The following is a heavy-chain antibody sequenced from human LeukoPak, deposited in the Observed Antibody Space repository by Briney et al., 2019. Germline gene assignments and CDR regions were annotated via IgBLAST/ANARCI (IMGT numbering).Heavy chain of an antibody. Sequence: SETLSLTCTVSGGSNSSYYWGWIRQPPGKGLEWIGYIYYSGSTNYNPSLKSRVTISVDTSKNQFSLKLSSVTAADTAVYYCARDRLWPPSNWFDPWGQGTLVTVSS. D-gene: IGHD2-21*01. V-gene: IGHV4-59*01. CDR2: IYYSGST. J-gene: IGHJ5*02. CDR1: GGSNSSYY. CDR3: ARDRLWPPSNWFDP.